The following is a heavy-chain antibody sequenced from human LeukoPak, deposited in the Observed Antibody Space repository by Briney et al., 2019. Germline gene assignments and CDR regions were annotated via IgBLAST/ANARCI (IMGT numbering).Heavy chain of an antibody. D-gene: IGHD5-24*01. J-gene: IGHJ3*02. V-gene: IGHV3-66*01. CDR2: IYSGGST. Sequence: GGSLRLSCAASGFTVSSNYMSWVRQAPGKGLEWVSVIYSGGSTYYADSVKGRFTISRDNAKNSLYLQMNSLRAEDTAVYYCARAVDGYNFAFDIWGQGTMVTVSS. CDR3: ARAVDGYNFAFDI. CDR1: GFTVSSNY.